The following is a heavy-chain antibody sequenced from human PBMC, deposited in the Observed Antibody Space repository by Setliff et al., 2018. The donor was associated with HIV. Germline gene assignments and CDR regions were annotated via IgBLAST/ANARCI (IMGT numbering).Heavy chain of an antibody. J-gene: IGHJ4*02. V-gene: IGHV1-2*06. CDR2: ISPNGGGT. CDR1: GYSFTDYY. D-gene: IGHD3-10*01. Sequence: ASVKVSCKASGYSFTDYYIHWVRQAPGQGLEWVGRISPNGGGTNYAVKFQGRVTMTRDTSITTVYMEVSRLTFDDTAFYYCAKVGDYSGFGEFAALDSWGQGTLVTVSS. CDR3: AKVGDYSGFGEFAALDS.